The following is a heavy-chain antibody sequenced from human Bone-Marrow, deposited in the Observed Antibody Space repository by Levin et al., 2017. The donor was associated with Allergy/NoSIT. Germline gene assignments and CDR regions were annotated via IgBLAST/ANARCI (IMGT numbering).Heavy chain of an antibody. Sequence: GESLKISCAASGFTFSSYGMHWVRQAPGKGLEWVAVIWYDGSNKYYADSVKGRFTISRDNSKNTLYLQMNSLRAEDTAVYYCARSHSSGWYEALDYWGQGTLVTVSS. CDR3: ARSHSSGWYEALDY. D-gene: IGHD6-19*01. CDR1: GFTFSSYG. J-gene: IGHJ4*02. CDR2: IWYDGSNK. V-gene: IGHV3-33*01.